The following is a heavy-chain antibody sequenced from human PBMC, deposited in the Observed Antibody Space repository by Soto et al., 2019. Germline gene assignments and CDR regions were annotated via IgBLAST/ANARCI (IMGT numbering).Heavy chain of an antibody. V-gene: IGHV4-34*01. J-gene: IGHJ6*03. CDR1: GGSFSGYY. CDR3: ARGYCSSTSCYAVTPYYYYMDV. D-gene: IGHD2-2*01. Sequence: TSETLSLTCAVYGGSFSGYYWSWIRQPPGKGLEWIGEINHSGSTNYNPSLKSRVTISVDTSKNQFSLKLSSVTAADTAVYYCARGYCSSTSCYAVTPYYYYMDVWGKGTTVTVSS. CDR2: INHSGST.